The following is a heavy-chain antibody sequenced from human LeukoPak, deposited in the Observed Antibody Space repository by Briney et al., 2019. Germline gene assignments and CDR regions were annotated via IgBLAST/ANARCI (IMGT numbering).Heavy chain of an antibody. Sequence: SVKVSCKASGGTFSSYAVSWVRQAPGQGLEWMGGIIPIFGTANYAQKFQGRVTITADESTSTAYMELSSLRSEDTAVYYCARNENLGQWLVAFAFDIWGQGTMVTVSS. J-gene: IGHJ3*02. CDR1: GGTFSSYA. CDR3: ARNENLGQWLVAFAFDI. D-gene: IGHD6-19*01. CDR2: IIPIFGTA. V-gene: IGHV1-69*01.